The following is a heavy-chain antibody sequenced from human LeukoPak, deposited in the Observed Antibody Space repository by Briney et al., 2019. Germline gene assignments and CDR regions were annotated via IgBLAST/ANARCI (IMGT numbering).Heavy chain of an antibody. CDR3: ASPIASMVRGLYGDDY. V-gene: IGHV3-21*01. J-gene: IGHJ4*02. CDR2: ISSSSSYI. Sequence: KAGGSLRLSCAASGFTFGSYSMNWVRQAPGKGLEWVSSISSSSSYIYYADSVKGRFTISRDNAKNSLYLQMNSLRAEDTAVYYCASPIASMVRGLYGDDYWGQGTLVTVSS. CDR1: GFTFGSYS. D-gene: IGHD3-10*01.